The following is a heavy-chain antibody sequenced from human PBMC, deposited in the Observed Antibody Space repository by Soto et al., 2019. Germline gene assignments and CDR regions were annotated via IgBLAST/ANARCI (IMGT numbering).Heavy chain of an antibody. Sequence: ASVKVSCKASGYTFSNYGISWVRRAPGQGLEWMGWISAKNGNTNFAQKFRGRVTMTTDTSTTTVYMELRSLTPDDTAVYYCAREGAVAGTFYYYYYCGMDVWGQGTTVTVSS. CDR3: AREGAVAGTFYYYYYCGMDV. CDR1: GYTFSNYG. CDR2: ISAKNGNT. J-gene: IGHJ6*02. D-gene: IGHD6-19*01. V-gene: IGHV1-18*01.